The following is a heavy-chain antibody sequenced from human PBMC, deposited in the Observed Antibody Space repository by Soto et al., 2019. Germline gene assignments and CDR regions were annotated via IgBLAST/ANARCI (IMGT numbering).Heavy chain of an antibody. CDR2: INQIGSEK. J-gene: IGHJ5*02. CDR3: AGGGGGDWPDYNWFDL. D-gene: IGHD2-21*02. Sequence: GGSLKLSCAASGFTVNSYWMTWVRQAPGKGLEWVANINQIGSEKSYADPEKGRFAISRDNAKNSLYLQINSLRAEDTAVYYCAGGGGGDWPDYNWFDLWGQGTLVTVSS. CDR1: GFTVNSYW. V-gene: IGHV3-7*05.